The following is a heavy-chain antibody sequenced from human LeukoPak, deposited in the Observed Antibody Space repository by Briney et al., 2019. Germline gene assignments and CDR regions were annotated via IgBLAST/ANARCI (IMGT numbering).Heavy chain of an antibody. V-gene: IGHV4-59*12. CDR2: IYYSGST. CDR3: ARDQTYYVSSGYYYVTYFQH. Sequence: PSETLSLTCTVSGGSISSYYWSWIRQPPGKGLEWIGYIYYSGSTNYNPSLKSRVTMSLDTSKNQFSLNLTSVTAADTAVYYCARDQTYYVSSGYYYVTYFQHWGQGILVTVSS. D-gene: IGHD3-22*01. J-gene: IGHJ1*01. CDR1: GGSISSYY.